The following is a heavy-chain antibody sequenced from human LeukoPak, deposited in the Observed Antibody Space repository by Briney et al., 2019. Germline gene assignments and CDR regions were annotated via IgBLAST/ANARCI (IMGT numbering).Heavy chain of an antibody. J-gene: IGHJ4*02. Sequence: PSETLSLTCTVSGGSISSYYWNWIRQPPGKGLEWIGYIYYSGGTNYNPSLKSRVTISLDTSKNQFSLKLSSVTAADTAVYYCARDLGGATYFDFWGQGTLVTVSS. CDR3: ARDLGGATYFDF. D-gene: IGHD1-26*01. CDR1: GGSISSYY. V-gene: IGHV4-59*01. CDR2: IYYSGGT.